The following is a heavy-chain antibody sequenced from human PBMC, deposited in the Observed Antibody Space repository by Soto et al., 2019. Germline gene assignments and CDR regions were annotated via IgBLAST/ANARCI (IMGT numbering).Heavy chain of an antibody. CDR1: GFTFSTYG. J-gene: IGHJ4*02. Sequence: QVQLVESGGGVVRPGTSLRLSCAASGFTFSTYGMHWVRQAPGKGLEWVAVISKDGNDQYYADSVKGRFTVSRDNSKNTLSLQMNSLRPEDTAFYYCAKDRWEFTRYFDSWGQGTLVTVSS. D-gene: IGHD1-26*01. V-gene: IGHV3-30*18. CDR2: ISKDGNDQ. CDR3: AKDRWEFTRYFDS.